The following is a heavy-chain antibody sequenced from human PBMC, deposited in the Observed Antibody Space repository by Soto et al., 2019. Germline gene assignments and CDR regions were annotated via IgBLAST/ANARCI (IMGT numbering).Heavy chain of an antibody. V-gene: IGHV3-33*01. CDR2: IWYDGSNK. Sequence: QVQLVESGGGVVQPGRSLRLSCAASGFTFSSYGMHWVRQAPGKGLEWVAVIWYDGSNKYYADSVKGRFTISRDNSKKTHCLQMNSLGAEYRAVYYCARDRDYGYYSIDYWGQGTLVTVSS. D-gene: IGHD4-17*01. CDR3: ARDRDYGYYSIDY. CDR1: GFTFSSYG. J-gene: IGHJ4*02.